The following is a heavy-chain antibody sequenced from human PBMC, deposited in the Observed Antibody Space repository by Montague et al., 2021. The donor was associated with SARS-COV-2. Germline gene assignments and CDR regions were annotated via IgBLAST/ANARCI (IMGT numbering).Heavy chain of an antibody. CDR3: ASLTLGYCSSTSCYSDWFDP. CDR2: INHSGST. CDR1: GGSFSGYY. Sequence: SETLSLTCAVYGGSFSGYYWSWIRQPPGEGLEWIGEINHSGSTNYNPSLKSRVTISVDTSKNQFSLKLSSVTAADTAVYYCASLTLGYCSSTSCYSDWFDPWAREPWSPSPQ. D-gene: IGHD2-2*02. V-gene: IGHV4-34*01. J-gene: IGHJ5*02.